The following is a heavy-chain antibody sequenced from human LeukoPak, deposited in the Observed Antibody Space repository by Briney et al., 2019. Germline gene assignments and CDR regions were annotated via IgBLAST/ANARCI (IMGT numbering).Heavy chain of an antibody. J-gene: IGHJ4*02. CDR3: ARGSGVQVWSSLDD. CDR1: ACTFSSYS. Sequence: GGSLRLSCAASACTFSSYSMNWVRQAPGKGLEWVSSISSSGSYIYYADSVKGRFTISRDNAKNSLHLQMNSLRAEDTAVYYCARGSGVQVWSSLDDWGLGTLVTVSS. CDR2: ISSSGSYI. V-gene: IGHV3-21*01. D-gene: IGHD5-18*01.